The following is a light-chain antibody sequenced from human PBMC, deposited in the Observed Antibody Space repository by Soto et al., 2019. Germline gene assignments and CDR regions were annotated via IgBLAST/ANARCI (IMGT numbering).Light chain of an antibody. CDR3: QQYNDYAAWT. J-gene: IGKJ1*01. CDR1: HGIRND. CDR2: DAA. Sequence: DIQMTQSPSSLSASVGDRVTITCRASHGIRNDLGWYQQKPGKAATLLMSDAASLETGVPSRFSGTESGTEFTLTISSLRPDDFATYYCQQYNDYAAWTFGRGTKVDI. V-gene: IGKV1-17*01.